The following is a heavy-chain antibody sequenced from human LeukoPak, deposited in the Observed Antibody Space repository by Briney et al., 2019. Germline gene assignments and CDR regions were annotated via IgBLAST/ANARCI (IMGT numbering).Heavy chain of an antibody. D-gene: IGHD6-13*01. J-gene: IGHJ4*02. CDR2: ISGSGGST. Sequence: GGSRRLSCAASGFTFSSYAMSWVRQAPGKGLEWVSAISGSGGSTYYADSVKGRFTISRDNSKNTLYLQMNSLRAEDTAVYYCAQVRVQQLAGPVDYWGQGTLVTVSS. CDR1: GFTFSSYA. V-gene: IGHV3-23*01. CDR3: AQVRVQQLAGPVDY.